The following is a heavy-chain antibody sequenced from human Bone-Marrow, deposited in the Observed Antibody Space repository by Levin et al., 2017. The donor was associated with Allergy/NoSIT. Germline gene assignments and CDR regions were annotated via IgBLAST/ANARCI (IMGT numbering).Heavy chain of an antibody. CDR2: ISSSGSTI. CDR3: ARDPRSIAVAGTRSPRGYYGMDV. CDR1: GFTFSDYY. J-gene: IGHJ6*02. V-gene: IGHV3-11*01. D-gene: IGHD6-19*01. Sequence: GGSLRLSFAASGFTFSDYYMSWIRQAPGKGLEWVSYISSSGSTIYYADSVKGRFTISRDNAKNSLYLQMNSLRAEDTAVYYCARDPRSIAVAGTRSPRGYYGMDVWGQGTTVTVSS.